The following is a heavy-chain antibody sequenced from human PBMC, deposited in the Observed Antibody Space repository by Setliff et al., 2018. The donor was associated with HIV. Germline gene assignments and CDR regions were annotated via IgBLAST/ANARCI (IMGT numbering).Heavy chain of an antibody. D-gene: IGHD3-16*01. CDR2: IYYSGST. Sequence: SETLSLTCTVSGGSISSYYWSWIRQPPGKGLEWIGYIYYSGSTYYNPSLKSRVTISVDTSKNQFSLKLRSVTAADTAVYYCARLDTIMLYSDCWGQGTLVTVSS. J-gene: IGHJ4*02. CDR1: GGSISSYY. V-gene: IGHV4-59*08. CDR3: ARLDTIMLYSDC.